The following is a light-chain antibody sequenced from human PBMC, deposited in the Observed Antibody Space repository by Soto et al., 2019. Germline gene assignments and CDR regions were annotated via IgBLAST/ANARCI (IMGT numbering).Light chain of an antibody. V-gene: IGKV3-20*01. J-gene: IGKJ1*01. Sequence: EIVLTQSPGTLSLSPGERATLSCRADRSVSDTLLTWFQQKPGQAPRLLIFGMSNRAPGIPDRFSGSGSGTDFTLTISRLEPDDFAVYYCQHYGDSSWTFGQGTQVEIK. CDR3: QHYGDSSWT. CDR2: GMS. CDR1: RSVSDTL.